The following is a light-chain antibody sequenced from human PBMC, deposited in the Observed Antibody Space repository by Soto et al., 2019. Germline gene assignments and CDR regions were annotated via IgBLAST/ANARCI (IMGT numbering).Light chain of an antibody. CDR3: SSYTSGSSHYV. Sequence: QSALTQPASVSGSPGQSITISCTGTSSDVGAYYSVSWYQHHPGKAPKLIIYGVTNRPSGVSNRFSGSKSGNTASLTISGLPAEDEADYHCSSYTSGSSHYVFGTGPKLTVL. V-gene: IGLV2-14*01. CDR1: SSDVGAYYS. CDR2: GVT. J-gene: IGLJ1*01.